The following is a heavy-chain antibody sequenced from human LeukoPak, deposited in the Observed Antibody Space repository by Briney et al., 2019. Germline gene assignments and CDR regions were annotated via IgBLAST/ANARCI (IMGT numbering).Heavy chain of an antibody. D-gene: IGHD1-26*01. CDR1: GFTFSSYA. Sequence: GGSLRLSCAASGFTFSSYAMSWVRQSPGKGLEWVSAISGSGATTYYADSVKGRFTISRDNSKNTLYLQMNSLRAEDTAVYYGAKDTVGARGLDYWGQGALVAVSS. J-gene: IGHJ4*02. V-gene: IGHV3-23*01. CDR2: ISGSGATT. CDR3: AKDTVGARGLDY.